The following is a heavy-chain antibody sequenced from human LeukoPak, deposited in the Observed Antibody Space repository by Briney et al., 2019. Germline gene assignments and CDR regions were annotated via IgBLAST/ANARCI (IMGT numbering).Heavy chain of an antibody. CDR2: INEDGSST. CDR3: TRDTFGARDS. V-gene: IGHV3-74*01. Sequence: PGVSLRLFCAASGYTLRTYWMHWIRQGQGKGLVWVSRINEDGSSTSYADSVRGRFTISRDNAKNTLYLQMNSLRAEDTAVYYCTRDTFGARDSWGQGTLVTVSS. CDR1: GYTLRTYW. D-gene: IGHD3-10*01. J-gene: IGHJ4*02.